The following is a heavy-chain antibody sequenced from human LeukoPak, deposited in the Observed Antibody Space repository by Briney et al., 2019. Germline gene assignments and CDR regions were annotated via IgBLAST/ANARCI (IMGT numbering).Heavy chain of an antibody. D-gene: IGHD3-9*01. J-gene: IGHJ4*02. CDR1: GFTFSSYA. CDR3: ARWGRNYDLLTGYYTNPYYFDY. V-gene: IGHV3-30-3*01. Sequence: GRSLRLSCAASGFTFSSYAMHWVRQAPGKGLEWVAVISYDGSNKYYADSVKGRFTISRDNSKNTLYLQMNSLRAEDTAVYYCARWGRNYDLLTGYYTNPYYFDYWGQGTLVTDSS. CDR2: ISYDGSNK.